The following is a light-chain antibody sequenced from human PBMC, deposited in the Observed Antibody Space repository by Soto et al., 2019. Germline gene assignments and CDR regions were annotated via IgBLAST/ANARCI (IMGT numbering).Light chain of an antibody. V-gene: IGKV3-20*01. CDR2: GAS. CDR1: QSVSNNY. Sequence: EIVLTQSPGTLSLSPGERATLSCRASQSVSNNYLAWYQQKPGQAPRLLIYGASNMATGIPDRFSGSGSVTDFTLTISKLEPEDFAVYYCHHYGSSGTFGQGTKVEIK. J-gene: IGKJ1*01. CDR3: HHYGSSGT.